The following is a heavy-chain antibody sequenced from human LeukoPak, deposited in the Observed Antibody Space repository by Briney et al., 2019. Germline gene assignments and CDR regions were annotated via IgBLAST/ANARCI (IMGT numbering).Heavy chain of an antibody. D-gene: IGHD3-10*01. CDR1: GGSISSSNW. CDR2: IYHSGST. V-gene: IGHV4-4*02. Sequence: SETLSLTCAVSGGSISSSNWWSWVHQPAGKGLEWIGEIYHSGSTNYNPSLKSRVTISVDKSKNQFSLKLSSVTAADTAVYYCARSGGYFNFDYWGQGTLVTVSS. CDR3: ARSGGYFNFDY. J-gene: IGHJ4*02.